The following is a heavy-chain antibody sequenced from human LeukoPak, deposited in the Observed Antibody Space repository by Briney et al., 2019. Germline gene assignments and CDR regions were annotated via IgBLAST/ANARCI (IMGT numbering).Heavy chain of an antibody. V-gene: IGHV3-48*01. CDR1: GFSFSSYS. J-gene: IGHJ4*02. CDR3: AREGREYSYDY. Sequence: PGGSLRLSCAASGFSFSSYSFNWVRQAPGKGLEWISYISSPTSNIHYADSVKGRFTISRDNAKNSLFLQMNSPRVDDTAVYYCAREGREYSYDYWGQGTLVTVSS. CDR2: ISSPTSNI. D-gene: IGHD5-18*01.